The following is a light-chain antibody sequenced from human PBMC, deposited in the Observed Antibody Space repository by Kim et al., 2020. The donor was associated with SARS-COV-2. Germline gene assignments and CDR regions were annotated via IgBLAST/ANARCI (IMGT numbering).Light chain of an antibody. CDR3: QSWGV. CDR1: SGHSGNA. J-gene: IGLJ3*02. V-gene: IGLV4-69*01. CDR2: VNNDGSH. Sequence: ASLGASVKLTCTLNSGHSGNAIAWHQQEPGKGPRYLMKVNNDGSHSKGDGIPDRFSGSSSGAERYLTISSRQSVDEADYYCQSWGVFGGGTKLTVL.